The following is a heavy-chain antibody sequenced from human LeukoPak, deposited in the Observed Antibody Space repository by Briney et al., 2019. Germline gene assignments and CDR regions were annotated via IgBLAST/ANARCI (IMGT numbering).Heavy chain of an antibody. CDR3: LTGTLRDYFDY. J-gene: IGHJ4*02. CDR2: ISSSGSTI. V-gene: IGHV3-48*03. D-gene: IGHD1-20*01. CDR1: GFTFRSYE. Sequence: GGSLRLSCAASGFTFRSYEMNWVRQAPGKGLEWVSYISSSGSTIYYADSVKGRFTIPRDNAENSLCLQMNSLRAEDTAVYYCLTGTLRDYFDYWGQGTLVTVSS.